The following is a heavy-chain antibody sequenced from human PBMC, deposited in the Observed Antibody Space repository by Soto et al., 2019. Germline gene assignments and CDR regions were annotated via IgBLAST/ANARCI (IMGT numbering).Heavy chain of an antibody. Sequence: EVQLVESGGGLVEPGESLRLSCAASGFTFNNAWMSWVRQAPGKGLEWVGRIKSRSDGGTTDYAAPVKGRFTISRDDSKNTLSLQRNSLKTEDTAVYYCTTGTAVAKYYFDYWGQGTLVTVSS. CDR1: GFTFNNAW. V-gene: IGHV3-15*01. J-gene: IGHJ4*02. CDR3: TTGTAVAKYYFDY. CDR2: IKSRSDGGTT. D-gene: IGHD5-18*01.